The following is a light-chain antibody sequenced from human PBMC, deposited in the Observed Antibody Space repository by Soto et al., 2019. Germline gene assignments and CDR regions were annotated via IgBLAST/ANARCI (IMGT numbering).Light chain of an antibody. CDR2: GAS. CDR1: QSVSSN. CDR3: QQRTNWPLT. J-gene: IGKJ4*01. V-gene: IGKV3-11*01. Sequence: EIVMTQSPAPLSVSPGERATLSCRASQSVSSNLAWYQQKPGQAPRLLIYGASNRATGISARFSGSGSGTDFTLTISSLEPEDVAVYYCQQRTNWPLTLGGGTKVDI.